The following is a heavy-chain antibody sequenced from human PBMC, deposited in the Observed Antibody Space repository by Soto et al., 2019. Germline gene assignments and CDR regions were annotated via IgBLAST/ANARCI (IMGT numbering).Heavy chain of an antibody. Sequence: VQLLESGGGLVQPGGSLRLSCAASGFTFSSYAMSWVRQAPGKGLEWVSAISGSGGSTYYADSVKGRFTISRDNSKNTLYLQMNSLRAEDTAVYYCANPGYCSGGSCYPLDYWGQGTLVTVSS. J-gene: IGHJ4*02. D-gene: IGHD2-15*01. CDR3: ANPGYCSGGSCYPLDY. V-gene: IGHV3-23*01. CDR1: GFTFSSYA. CDR2: ISGSGGST.